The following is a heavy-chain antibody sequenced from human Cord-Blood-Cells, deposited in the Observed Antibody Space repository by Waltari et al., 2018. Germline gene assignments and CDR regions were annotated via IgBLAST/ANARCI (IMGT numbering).Heavy chain of an antibody. Sequence: QVQLQQWGAGLLKPSETLSLTCAVYVGSFSGYYWSWIRQPPGKGLEWIGEINHSGSTNYNPSLKSRVTISVDTSKNQFSLKLSSVTAADTAVYYCARYFDYWGQGTLVTVSS. J-gene: IGHJ4*02. CDR3: ARYFDY. CDR1: VGSFSGYY. CDR2: INHSGST. V-gene: IGHV4-34*01.